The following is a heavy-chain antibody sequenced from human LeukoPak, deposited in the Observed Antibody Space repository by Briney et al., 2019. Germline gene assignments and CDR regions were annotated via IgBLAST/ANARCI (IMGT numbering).Heavy chain of an antibody. Sequence: PGGSLRLSCAATGFTFSDEYMSWIRQAPGKGLEWVSYISSSSSCTNYADSVKGRFIISRDNAKNSLSLQMNSLRAEDTVVYYCARTRGRGSGGHFDIWGQGTMVTVSS. CDR1: GFTFSDEY. D-gene: IGHD3-10*01. CDR2: ISSSSSCT. J-gene: IGHJ3*02. V-gene: IGHV3-11*06. CDR3: ARTRGRGSGGHFDI.